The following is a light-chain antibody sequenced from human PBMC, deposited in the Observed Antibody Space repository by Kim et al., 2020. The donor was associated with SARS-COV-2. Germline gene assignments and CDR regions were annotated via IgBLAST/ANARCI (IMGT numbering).Light chain of an antibody. Sequence: DIQMTQSPSSLSASVGDRVTITCRASQSISSYLNWYQQKPGKAPKLLIYAASSLQSGVSSRFSGSGSGTEFTLTISSLQPEDFASYYCQQSYSSPPRTFGQGTKVDIK. V-gene: IGKV1-39*01. J-gene: IGKJ1*01. CDR1: QSISSY. CDR3: QQSYSSPPRT. CDR2: AAS.